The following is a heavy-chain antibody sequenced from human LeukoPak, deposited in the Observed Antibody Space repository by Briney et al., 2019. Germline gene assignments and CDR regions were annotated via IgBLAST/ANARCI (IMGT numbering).Heavy chain of an antibody. D-gene: IGHD6-13*01. CDR3: ARAGSSWHKAQFDY. V-gene: IGHV1-18*01. Sequence: ASVKVSCKASGYTFTSYGISWVRQAPGQGLEWMGWISAYNGNTNYAQKLQGRVTMTTDTSTSTAYMELRSPRSDDTAVYYCARAGSSWHKAQFDYWGQGTLVTVSS. CDR1: GYTFTSYG. J-gene: IGHJ4*02. CDR2: ISAYNGNT.